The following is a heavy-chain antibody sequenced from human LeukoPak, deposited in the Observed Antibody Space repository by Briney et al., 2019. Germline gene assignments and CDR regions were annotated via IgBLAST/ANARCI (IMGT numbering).Heavy chain of an antibody. D-gene: IGHD3-3*01. CDR1: GYTFTSYG. Sequence: ASVKVPCKASGYTFTSYGISWVRQAPGQGLEWMGWLSAYNGNTNYAQKLQGRVTMTTDTYTSTAYMELRSLRPDDTAVYYCARALTIFGVVIIMGYWGQGTLVTVSS. V-gene: IGHV1-18*01. J-gene: IGHJ4*02. CDR3: ARALTIFGVVIIMGY. CDR2: LSAYNGNT.